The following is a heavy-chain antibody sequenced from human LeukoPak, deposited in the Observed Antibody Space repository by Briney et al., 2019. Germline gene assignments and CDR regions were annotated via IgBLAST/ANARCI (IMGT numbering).Heavy chain of an antibody. D-gene: IGHD6-13*01. V-gene: IGHV3-30*02. CDR2: IRYDASSK. J-gene: IGHJ4*02. CDR3: AKDLGSSSWNGRGFDY. CDR1: GFTFSTFG. Sequence: PGGSLRLSCAASGFTFSTFGMHWVRQAPGKGLEWVVFIRYDASSKYHADSVKGRFTISRDNSKNTLSLQMNSLRVEDTAVYYCAKDLGSSSWNGRGFDYWGQGTLVTVSS.